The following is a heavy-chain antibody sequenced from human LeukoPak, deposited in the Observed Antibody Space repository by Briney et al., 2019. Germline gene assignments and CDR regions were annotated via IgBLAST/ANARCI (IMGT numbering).Heavy chain of an antibody. J-gene: IGHJ5*02. CDR2: IIPIFGTA. CDR1: GGTFSSYA. CDR3: ARGGRLLARGVRFDP. D-gene: IGHD5-12*01. V-gene: IGHV1-69*05. Sequence: SVKVSCKASGGTFSSYAISWVRQAPGQGLEWMGRIIPIFGTANYAQKFQGRVTITTDESTSTAYMEPSSLRSEDTAVYYCARGGRLLARGVRFDPWGQGTLVTVSS.